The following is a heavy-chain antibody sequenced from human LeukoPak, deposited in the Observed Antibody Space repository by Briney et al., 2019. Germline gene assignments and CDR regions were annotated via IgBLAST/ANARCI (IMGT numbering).Heavy chain of an antibody. CDR1: GGSISIYY. CDR3: ARHYGYAPLDY. V-gene: IGHV4-39*01. Sequence: SETLSLTCSVSGGSISIYYWGWIRRPPGKELEWIGSIYYTGTTYYNPSLKSRVTMSLDTSKNQFSLKLSSVTAADTAVYYCARHYGYAPLDYWGQGTLVTVSS. J-gene: IGHJ4*02. D-gene: IGHD5-12*01. CDR2: IYYTGTT.